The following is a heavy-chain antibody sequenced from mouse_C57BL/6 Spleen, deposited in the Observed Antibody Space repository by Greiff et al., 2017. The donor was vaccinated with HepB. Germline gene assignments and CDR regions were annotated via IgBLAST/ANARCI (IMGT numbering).Heavy chain of an antibody. V-gene: IGHV3-6*01. Sequence: DVKLQESGPGLVKPSQSLSLTCSVTGYSITSGYYWNWIRQFPGNKLEWMGYISYDGSNNYNPSLKNRISITRGTSKNQFFLKLNSVTTEDTATYYCAREAAPLYFDYWGQGTTLTVSS. CDR1: GYSITSGYY. D-gene: IGHD6-1*01. J-gene: IGHJ2*01. CDR2: ISYDGSN. CDR3: AREAAPLYFDY.